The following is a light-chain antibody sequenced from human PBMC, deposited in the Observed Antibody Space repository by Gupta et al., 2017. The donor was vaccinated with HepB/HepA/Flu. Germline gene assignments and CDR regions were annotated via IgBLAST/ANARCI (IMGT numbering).Light chain of an antibody. CDR1: SSDIGAFTY. V-gene: IGLV2-14*03. Sequence: QSALTQPASVSGYPGQSITISCTGTSSDIGAFTYVSCYQQHPDKAPKLIIYDVNKRPSEVSHRCSGSKSGNTASLTISGLHTEDEAAYFCSSYTTNSDLVFGGGTKLTVL. CDR2: DVN. CDR3: SSYTTNSDLV. J-gene: IGLJ3*02.